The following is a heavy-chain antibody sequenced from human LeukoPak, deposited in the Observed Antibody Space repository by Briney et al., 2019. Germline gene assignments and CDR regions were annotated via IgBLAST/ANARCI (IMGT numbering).Heavy chain of an antibody. Sequence: ASVKVSCKASGHMFSSYYMHWVRQAPGQGLEWMGMINPGGGSTTYAQKFQDRVTMTRDTSTSTVYMELSSLRSEDTAVYYCAREPAMTYYFDYWGQGSLVTVSS. V-gene: IGHV1-46*01. J-gene: IGHJ4*02. CDR1: GHMFSSYY. CDR3: AREPAMTYYFDY. D-gene: IGHD5-18*01. CDR2: INPGGGST.